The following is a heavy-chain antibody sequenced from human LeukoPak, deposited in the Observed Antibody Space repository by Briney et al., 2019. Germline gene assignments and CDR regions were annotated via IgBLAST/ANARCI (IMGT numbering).Heavy chain of an antibody. CDR1: GFIFSGYW. V-gene: IGHV3-7*01. J-gene: IGHJ4*02. CDR2: VKPDGSGT. Sequence: GGSLRLSCAASGFIFSGYWMSWVRQGPGRGLEWVASVKPDGSGTFYVDSVNGRFTISRDNAHNSLFLQMNSLRAEDMAFYYCARSRGDFWGQGALVTVSS. CDR3: ARSRGDF.